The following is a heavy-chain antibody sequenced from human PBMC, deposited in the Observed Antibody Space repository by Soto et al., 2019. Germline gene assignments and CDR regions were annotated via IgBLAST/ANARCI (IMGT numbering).Heavy chain of an antibody. D-gene: IGHD3-22*01. J-gene: IGHJ4*02. CDR1: GFTFSSYA. CDR3: ARGLYYYDSSGPGDY. V-gene: IGHV3-23*01. CDR2: ISGSGGST. Sequence: GGSLRLSCAASGFTFSSYAMSWVRQAPGKGLEWVSAISGSGGSTYYADSVKGRFTISRDNSKNTLYLQMNSLRAEDTAVYYCARGLYYYDSSGPGDYWGQGTPVTVSS.